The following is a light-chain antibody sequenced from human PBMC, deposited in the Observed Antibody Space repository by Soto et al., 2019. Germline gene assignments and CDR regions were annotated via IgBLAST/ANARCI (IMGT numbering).Light chain of an antibody. J-gene: IGLJ2*01. Sequence: QSALTQPRSVSGSPGQSVTISCTGTSSDVGGYNYVSWYQQHPGKAPKLMIYDVSKRPSGVPDRFSGFKSGNTASLTISGLQAEDEADYYCCSYAGSYPPVVFGGGTKLTVL. CDR1: SSDVGGYNY. V-gene: IGLV2-11*01. CDR3: CSYAGSYPPVV. CDR2: DVS.